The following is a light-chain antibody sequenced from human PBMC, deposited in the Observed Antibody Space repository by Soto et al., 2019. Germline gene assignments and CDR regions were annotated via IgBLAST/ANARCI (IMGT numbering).Light chain of an antibody. CDR2: GAS. CDR1: QSVSRSY. CDR3: RQYDSSPLT. V-gene: IGKV3-20*01. J-gene: IGKJ4*01. Sequence: EIVLTQSPGTLSLSPGERATLSCRASQSVSRSYLAWYQLNPGRAPRLLIYGASSRATGIPDKFSGSGSGTDFTLTIGRLGPEDFAVYYCRQYDSSPLTFGGGTKVEIK.